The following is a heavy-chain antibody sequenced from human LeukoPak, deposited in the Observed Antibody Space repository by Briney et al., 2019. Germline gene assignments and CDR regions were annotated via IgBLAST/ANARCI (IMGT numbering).Heavy chain of an antibody. V-gene: IGHV4-4*07. J-gene: IGHJ4*02. CDR1: GGSISSYY. Sequence: SETLSLTCTVSGGSISSYYWSWIRQPAGKGLEWIGRIYTSGSTNYNPSLKSRVTMSVDTSKNQFSLKLSSVTAADTAVYYCARDPYCSGGSCYSGDYWGQGTLVTVSS. D-gene: IGHD2-15*01. CDR2: IYTSGST. CDR3: ARDPYCSGGSCYSGDY.